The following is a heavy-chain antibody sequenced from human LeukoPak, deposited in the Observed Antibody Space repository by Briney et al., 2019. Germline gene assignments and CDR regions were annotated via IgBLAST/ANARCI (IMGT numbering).Heavy chain of an antibody. D-gene: IGHD6-19*01. J-gene: IGHJ5*02. CDR3: ARDKGTYGRLVRGRWFDP. V-gene: IGHV3-74*01. CDR1: GFTFSSYW. Sequence: GGSLRLSCAASGFTFSSYWMHWVRQAPGKGLVWVSRINSDGSSTSYADSVKGRFTISRDNAKNTLYLQMNSLRAEDTAVYYCARDKGTYGRLVRGRWFDPWGQGTLVTVSS. CDR2: INSDGSST.